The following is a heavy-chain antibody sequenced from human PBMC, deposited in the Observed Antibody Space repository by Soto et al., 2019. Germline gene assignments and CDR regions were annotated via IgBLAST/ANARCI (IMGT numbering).Heavy chain of an antibody. J-gene: IGHJ3*01. Sequence: QVPLVQSGAEVKKPGASVKVSCKASGYTFTSYGISWVRQAPGQGLEWMGWISAYNGNTNYAQKLQGRVTMTTGTSTSTAYMELRSLRSDDTAVYYCARLVEDIVVVVAADVAFDLWGQGTLVTVSS. CDR1: GYTFTSYG. CDR3: ARLVEDIVVVVAADVAFDL. CDR2: ISAYNGNT. D-gene: IGHD2-15*01. V-gene: IGHV1-18*01.